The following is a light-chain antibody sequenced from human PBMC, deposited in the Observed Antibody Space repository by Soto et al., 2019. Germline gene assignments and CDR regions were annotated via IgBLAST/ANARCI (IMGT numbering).Light chain of an antibody. J-gene: IGLJ1*01. CDR1: SSDVGGYNY. CDR3: SSYTSTTTPLV. CDR2: EVS. Sequence: ALTQPASVSGSPGQSITISCTGTSSDVGGYNYVSWYQQYPGKAPKLMIYEVSNRPSGVSDRFSGSKSDNTASLTISGLQAEDEADYYCSSYTSTTTPLVFGTGTKVTVL. V-gene: IGLV2-14*01.